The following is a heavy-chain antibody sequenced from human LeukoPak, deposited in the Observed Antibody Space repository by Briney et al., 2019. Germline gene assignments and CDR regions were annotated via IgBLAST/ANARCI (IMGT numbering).Heavy chain of an antibody. D-gene: IGHD6-19*01. CDR3: ARTGSSGAPIYYFDY. Sequence: PPGGSLRLSCAASGFTVSGNYMSWVRQAPGKGLEWVSYISSSSSTIYYADSVKGRFTISRDNAKNSLYLQMNSLRAEDTAVYYCARTGSSGAPIYYFDYWGQGTLVTVSS. V-gene: IGHV3-48*04. J-gene: IGHJ4*02. CDR2: ISSSSSTI. CDR1: GFTVSGNY.